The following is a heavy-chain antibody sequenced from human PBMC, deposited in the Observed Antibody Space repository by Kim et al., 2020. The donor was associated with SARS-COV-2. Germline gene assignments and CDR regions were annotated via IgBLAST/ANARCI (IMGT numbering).Heavy chain of an antibody. D-gene: IGHD6-13*01. V-gene: IGHV4-34*01. Sequence: SETLSLTCAVYGGSFSGYYWSWIRQPQGKGLEWIGEINNSGSTNYNPSLKSRVTISVDTSKNQFSLKLSSVTAADTAVYYCARGSIAAAGTDDYYYYGMDVWGQGTTVTVSS. CDR1: GGSFSGYY. CDR2: INNSGST. J-gene: IGHJ6*02. CDR3: ARGSIAAAGTDDYYYYGMDV.